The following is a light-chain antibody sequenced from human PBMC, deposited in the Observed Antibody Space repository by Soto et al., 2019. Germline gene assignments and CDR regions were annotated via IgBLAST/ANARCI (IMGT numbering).Light chain of an antibody. CDR2: AAS. CDR3: QQSHSIPWT. J-gene: IGKJ1*01. V-gene: IGKV1-39*01. CDR1: QSISSN. Sequence: DIQMTQSPSSLSASVGDRVTITCRASQSISSNLNWYQQKPGKAPKLLIYAASNLQSGAPSTFSGSGSGTDFTLTISSLQPEDFATYYCQQSHSIPWTFGQGTKVDIK.